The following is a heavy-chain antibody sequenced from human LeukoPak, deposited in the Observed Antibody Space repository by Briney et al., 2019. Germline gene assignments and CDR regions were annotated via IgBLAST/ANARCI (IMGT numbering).Heavy chain of an antibody. CDR1: GFTFSSYA. Sequence: GGSLRLSCAASGFTFSSYAMHWVRQAPGKGLEWVAVISYDGSNKYYADSVKGRFTISRDNSKNTLYLQMNSLRAEDTAVYYCARGWRYSSSWYAFGARPPGDYYGMDVWGQGTTVTVSS. D-gene: IGHD6-13*01. CDR2: ISYDGSNK. J-gene: IGHJ6*02. CDR3: ARGWRYSSSWYAFGARPPGDYYGMDV. V-gene: IGHV3-30-3*01.